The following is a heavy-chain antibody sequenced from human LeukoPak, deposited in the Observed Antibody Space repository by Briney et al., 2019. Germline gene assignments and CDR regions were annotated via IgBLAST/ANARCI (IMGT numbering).Heavy chain of an antibody. CDR1: GFTFSSYD. CDR2: ISGSGGST. Sequence: GGSLRLSCAASGFTFSSYDMSWVRQAPGKGLEWVSVISGSGGSTYYADSVKGRFTISRDNSKDTLFLQLNSLTAADTAMYFCAKASVAIPQYCNSWGQGTLVTVSS. CDR3: AKASVAIPQYCNS. V-gene: IGHV3-23*01. J-gene: IGHJ5*02. D-gene: IGHD2-2*02.